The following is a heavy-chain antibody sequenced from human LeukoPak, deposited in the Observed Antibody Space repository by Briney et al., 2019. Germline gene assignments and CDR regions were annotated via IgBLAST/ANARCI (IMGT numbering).Heavy chain of an antibody. CDR3: ATSKLEYYYDSSGLGAFDI. V-gene: IGHV1-69*06. CDR1: GGTFSSYA. D-gene: IGHD3-22*01. Sequence: GASVKVSCKASGGTFSSYAISWVRQAPGQGLEWMGGIIPIFGTANYAQKFQGRVTITADKSTSTAYMELSSLRSEDTAVYYCATSKLEYYYDSSGLGAFDIWGQGTMVAVSS. J-gene: IGHJ3*02. CDR2: IIPIFGTA.